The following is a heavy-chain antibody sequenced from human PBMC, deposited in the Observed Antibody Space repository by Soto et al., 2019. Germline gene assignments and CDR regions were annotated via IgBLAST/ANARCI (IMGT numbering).Heavy chain of an antibody. Sequence: SETLSLTCAVSGGSFGSSAYYWGWIRQAPGKGLEWIGSINYGGTTYYNPSLKSRVTISVDTSKNHFSLKLSSVTAADTALYYCSRRAPEGFDPWGQGTLVTSPQ. CDR1: GGSFGSSAYY. CDR3: SRRAPEGFDP. CDR2: INYGGTT. J-gene: IGHJ5*02. V-gene: IGHV4-39*02.